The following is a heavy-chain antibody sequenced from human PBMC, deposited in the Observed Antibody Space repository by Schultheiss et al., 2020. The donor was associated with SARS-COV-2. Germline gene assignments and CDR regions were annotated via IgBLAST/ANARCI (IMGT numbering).Heavy chain of an antibody. D-gene: IGHD4-23*01. Sequence: GESLKISCAASGFTFSSYAMHWVRQAPGKGLEWVAVISYDGSNKYYADSVKGRFTISRDNSKNTLYLQMNSLRAEDTAVYYCAREDYGGNSRDYGMDVWGQGTTVTVSS. CDR2: ISYDGSNK. V-gene: IGHV3-30*01. CDR1: GFTFSSYA. J-gene: IGHJ6*02. CDR3: AREDYGGNSRDYGMDV.